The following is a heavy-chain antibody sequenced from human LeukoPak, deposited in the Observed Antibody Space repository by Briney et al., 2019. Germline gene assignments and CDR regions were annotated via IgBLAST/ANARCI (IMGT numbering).Heavy chain of an antibody. Sequence: SETLSLTCTVSGGSISSGDYYWSWIRQPPGKGLEWIGYIYYSGSTYYNPSLKSRVTISVDTSKNQFSLKLSSVTAADTAVYYCARGPHLIGLYYFDYWGQGTLVTVSS. J-gene: IGHJ4*02. CDR3: ARGPHLIGLYYFDY. CDR1: GGSISSGDYY. V-gene: IGHV4-30-4*08. CDR2: IYYSGST. D-gene: IGHD3/OR15-3a*01.